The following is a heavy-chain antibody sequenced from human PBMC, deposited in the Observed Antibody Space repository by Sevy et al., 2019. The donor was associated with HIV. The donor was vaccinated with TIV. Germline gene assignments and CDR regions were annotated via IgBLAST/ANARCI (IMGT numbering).Heavy chain of an antibody. V-gene: IGHV3-33*01. CDR1: GFNFSIYG. CDR2: IYYDESSQ. J-gene: IGHJ4*02. CDR3: VRGRDYGNFDY. D-gene: IGHD4-17*01. Sequence: GGSLRLSCAASGFNFSIYGMHWVRQAPGKGLEWVALIYYDESSQYYADSVKGRFTISRDNSKNTLYLQMNSLRVEDTVLYYCVRGRDYGNFDYWGQGTLVTVSS.